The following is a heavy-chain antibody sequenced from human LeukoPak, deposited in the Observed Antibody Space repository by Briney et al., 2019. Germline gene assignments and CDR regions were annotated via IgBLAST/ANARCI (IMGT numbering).Heavy chain of an antibody. CDR1: GYSISSGYY. CDR2: IYHSGST. J-gene: IGHJ4*02. Sequence: SETLSLTCTVSGYSISSGYYWGWIRQPPGKGLEWIGSIYHSGSTYYNPSLKSRVTISVDTSKNQFSLKLSSVTAADTAVYYCAREANYFGSGTYFEGTFDYWGQGSLVTVSS. CDR3: AREANYFGSGTYFEGTFDY. D-gene: IGHD3-10*01. V-gene: IGHV4-38-2*02.